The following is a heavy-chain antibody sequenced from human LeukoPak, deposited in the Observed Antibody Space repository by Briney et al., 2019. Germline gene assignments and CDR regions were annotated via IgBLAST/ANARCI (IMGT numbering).Heavy chain of an antibody. CDR1: GGSISSYY. V-gene: IGHV4-59*08. CDR2: IYYSGST. Sequence: SETLSLTCTVSGGSISSYYWSWVRQPPGKGLEWIGYIYYSGSTNYNPSLTSRVTISVDTSKNQFSLKLRFVTAADTAVYYCARFAVDTLMVFDYWGQGTLVTVSS. D-gene: IGHD5-18*01. J-gene: IGHJ4*02. CDR3: ARFAVDTLMVFDY.